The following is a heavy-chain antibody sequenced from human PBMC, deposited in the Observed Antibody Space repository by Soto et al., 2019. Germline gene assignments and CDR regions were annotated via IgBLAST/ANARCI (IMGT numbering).Heavy chain of an antibody. CDR3: ARGPARGVAARRSIYGMDV. CDR2: IIPILGIA. CDR1: GYTFTGYY. Sequence: GASVKVSCKASGYTFTGYYMHWVRQAPGQGLEWMGRIIPILGIANYAQKFQGRVTITADESTSTAYMELSSLRSEDTAVYYCARGPARGVAARRSIYGMDVWGQGTTVTVSS. V-gene: IGHV1-69*04. J-gene: IGHJ6*02. D-gene: IGHD6-6*01.